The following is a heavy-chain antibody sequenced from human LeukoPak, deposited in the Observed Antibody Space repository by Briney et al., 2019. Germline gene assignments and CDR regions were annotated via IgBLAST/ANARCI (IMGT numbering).Heavy chain of an antibody. CDR3: ASPPGGSQYNDAFDI. Sequence: ASVKVSCKASGYTFTGYYMHWVRQAPGQGLEWMGWINPNSGGTNYAQKFQGRVTMTRDTSISTAYMELSSLRSEDTAVYYCASPPGGSQYNDAFDIWGQGTMVTVSS. D-gene: IGHD1-26*01. CDR2: INPNSGGT. CDR1: GYTFTGYY. J-gene: IGHJ3*02. V-gene: IGHV1-2*02.